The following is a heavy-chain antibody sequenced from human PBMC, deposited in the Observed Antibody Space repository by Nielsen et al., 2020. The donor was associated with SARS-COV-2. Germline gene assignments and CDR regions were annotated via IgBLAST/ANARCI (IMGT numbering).Heavy chain of an antibody. CDR3: ARVMQGNFDY. Sequence: GGSLRLSCVASGFTFSSYGIHWVRQAPGKGLDWVAVMSYDGSLKFYADSVKGRFTISRDNSKNTSFLQMSSLRPEDAAVYYCARVMQGNFDYWGQGTLVTVSS. V-gene: IGHV3-30*03. J-gene: IGHJ4*02. CDR1: GFTFSSYG. CDR2: MSYDGSLK.